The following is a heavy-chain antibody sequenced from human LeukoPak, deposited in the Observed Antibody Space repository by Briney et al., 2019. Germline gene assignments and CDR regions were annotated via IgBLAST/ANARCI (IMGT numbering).Heavy chain of an antibody. CDR1: GRSLSRYY. Sequence: PSETLSLTCTLSGRSLSRYYWGWIRQPPGEGREWIGYIYYRGSTNYNPSLKSRVTISVDTSKNQFSLKLSSVTAADTVVYYCARDIRQKGYYYDSSGYYYGDAFDIWGQGTMVTVSS. CDR3: ARDIRQKGYYYDSSGYYYGDAFDI. D-gene: IGHD3-22*01. CDR2: IYYRGST. V-gene: IGHV4-59*01. J-gene: IGHJ3*02.